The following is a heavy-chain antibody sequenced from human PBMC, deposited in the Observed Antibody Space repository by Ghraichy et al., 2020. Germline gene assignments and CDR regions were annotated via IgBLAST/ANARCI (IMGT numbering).Heavy chain of an antibody. CDR2: ISGSGGST. Sequence: LSLTCAASGFTFSSYAMSWVRQAPGKGLEWVSAISGSGGSTYYADSVKGRFTISRDNSKNTLFLQMNSLRAEDTAVYYCAKIDLYDFWSGYSKTYGMDVWGQGTTVTVSS. J-gene: IGHJ6*02. V-gene: IGHV3-23*01. CDR1: GFTFSSYA. CDR3: AKIDLYDFWSGYSKTYGMDV. D-gene: IGHD3-3*01.